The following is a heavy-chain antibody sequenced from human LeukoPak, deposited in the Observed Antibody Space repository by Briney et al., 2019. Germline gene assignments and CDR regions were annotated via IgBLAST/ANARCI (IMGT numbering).Heavy chain of an antibody. V-gene: IGHV4-39*01. J-gene: IGHJ4*02. Sequence: SEALSLTCTVSGGSIINSYYHWGWIRQSPGKGLEWIGSIYYSGSTYYNPSLKSRVTVSEDTYKNQFSLKLSSVTAADTAVYYCARHPYYDSNGSFDYWGQGTLVTVSS. CDR3: ARHPYYDSNGSFDY. CDR2: IYYSGST. D-gene: IGHD3-22*01. CDR1: GGSIINSYYH.